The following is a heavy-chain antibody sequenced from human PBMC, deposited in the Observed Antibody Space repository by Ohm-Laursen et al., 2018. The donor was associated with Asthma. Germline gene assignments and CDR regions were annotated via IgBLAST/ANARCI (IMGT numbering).Heavy chain of an antibody. V-gene: IGHV3-30-3*01. D-gene: IGHD6-13*01. CDR2: MSYDGSLK. J-gene: IGHJ6*02. CDR1: GFTFRSYA. CDR3: AKDSGQLSP. Sequence: SLRLSCTASGFTFRSYAMHWVRQAPGKGLEWVAVMSYDGSLKYYADSVNGRFTISKDDSRDTLYLQMNSLRPDDTAVYYCAKDSGQLSPWGQGTTVTVSS.